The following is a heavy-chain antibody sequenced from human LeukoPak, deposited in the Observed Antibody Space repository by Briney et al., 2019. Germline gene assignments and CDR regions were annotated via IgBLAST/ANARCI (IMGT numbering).Heavy chain of an antibody. Sequence: GGSLRLSYAASGFTFSSYGMHWVRQAPGKGLEWVAFIRYDGSDKYYTDSVKGRFTISRDNSKNTLYLQMNSLRAEDTAVYYCARVGGRRLSPFDYWGQGTLVTVSS. CDR3: ARVGGRRLSPFDY. D-gene: IGHD3-16*01. J-gene: IGHJ4*02. CDR2: IRYDGSDK. V-gene: IGHV3-30*02. CDR1: GFTFSSYG.